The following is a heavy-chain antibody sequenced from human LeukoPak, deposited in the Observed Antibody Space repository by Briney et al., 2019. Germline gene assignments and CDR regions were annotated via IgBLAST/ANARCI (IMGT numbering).Heavy chain of an antibody. V-gene: IGHV3-23*01. D-gene: IGHD1-26*01. CDR2: ISGSGGST. CDR3: ARYSGSYYFDY. J-gene: IGHJ4*02. Sequence: GGSLRLSCAASGFTFSSYGMSGVRQARGEGVEWVSAISGSGGSTYYADSVKGRFTISRDNSKNTLYLQMNSLRAEDTAVYYCARYSGSYYFDYWGQGTLVTVSS. CDR1: GFTFSSYG.